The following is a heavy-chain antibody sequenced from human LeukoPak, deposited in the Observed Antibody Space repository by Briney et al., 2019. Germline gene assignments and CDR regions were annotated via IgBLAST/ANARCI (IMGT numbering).Heavy chain of an antibody. CDR1: GGSISSYY. V-gene: IGHV4-59*01. CDR3: AREGAAAGTWYFDY. D-gene: IGHD6-13*01. J-gene: IGHJ4*02. Sequence: PSETLSLTCTVSGGSISSYYWSWIRQPPGKGLEWIGYIYYSGSTNYNPSLKSRVTISVDTSKNQFSLKLSSVTAADTAVYCCAREGAAAGTWYFDYWGQGTLVTVSS. CDR2: IYYSGST.